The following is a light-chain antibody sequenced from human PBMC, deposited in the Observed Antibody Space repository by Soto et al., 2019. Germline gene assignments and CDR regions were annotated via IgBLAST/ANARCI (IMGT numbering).Light chain of an antibody. V-gene: IGKV3-20*01. CDR2: GAS. CDR3: QQYGSSGT. J-gene: IGKJ1*01. CDR1: LTLNSRY. Sequence: EIVLTQSPGTLSLSPGERGTLSCRASLTLNSRYLAWYQQKPGQAPTLLIFGASIRATGISDRFSGSGSGTDFTLTISRLEPDDFAVYYCQQYGSSGTFGQGTKVDIK.